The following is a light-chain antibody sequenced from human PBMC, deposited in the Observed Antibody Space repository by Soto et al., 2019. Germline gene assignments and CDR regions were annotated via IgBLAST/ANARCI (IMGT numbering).Light chain of an antibody. V-gene: IGKV1-33*01. CDR2: DAS. Sequence: DIQMTQSPSSLSASVGDRVTITCQASQDISNYLNWYQQKPGKAPKLLIYDASNLETGVPSRFSGSGSGTDFTFTISXXXXXDIATYYCQQYDNLPRTFGQGTKVEIK. CDR3: QQYDNLPRT. J-gene: IGKJ1*01. CDR1: QDISNY.